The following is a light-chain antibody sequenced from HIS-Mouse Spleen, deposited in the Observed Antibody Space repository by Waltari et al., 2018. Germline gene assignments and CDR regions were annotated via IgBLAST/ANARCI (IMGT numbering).Light chain of an antibody. V-gene: IGLV2-14*03. CDR3: SSYTSSSTYV. CDR1: SSDVGGYNY. Sequence: QSALTQPASVSGSPGQSITISCTGTSSDVGGYNYVSWYQQHPGKAPKLMIYDVSKRPSGVSHRFSGSKSGNTASLTISGLQAEDGADYYCSSYTSSSTYVFGTGTKVTVL. CDR2: DVS. J-gene: IGLJ1*01.